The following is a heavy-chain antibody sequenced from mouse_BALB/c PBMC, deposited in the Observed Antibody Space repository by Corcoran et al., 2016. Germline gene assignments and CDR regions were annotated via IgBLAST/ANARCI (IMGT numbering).Heavy chain of an antibody. CDR2: IDPANGNT. CDR3: ASYPGGFAY. CDR1: GFNIKDTY. V-gene: IGHV14-3*02. J-gene: IGHJ3*01. Sequence: EVQLQQSGAELVKPGASVKLSCTASGFNIKDTYMHWVKQRPEEGQEWIGRIDPANGNTKYDPKFQGKATITADTSSNTAYLQLSSLTSEDTAVYYCASYPGGFAYWGQGTLVTVSS.